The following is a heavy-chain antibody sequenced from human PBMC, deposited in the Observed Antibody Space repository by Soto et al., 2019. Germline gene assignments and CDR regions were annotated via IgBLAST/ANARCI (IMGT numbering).Heavy chain of an antibody. Sequence: SETLSLTCTVSGDFLRSGGYYWSWIRQHPGKGLEWIGYIYNSVNTYYNPSLKSRVAISVDTSKDQFSLMLSSVTAADTAVYYCARSPRYYGSHNHYAATDVSGQGTTVTVSS. CDR2: IYNSVNT. J-gene: IGHJ6*02. CDR3: ARSPRYYGSHNHYAATDV. V-gene: IGHV4-31*03. CDR1: GDFLRSGGYY. D-gene: IGHD3-10*01.